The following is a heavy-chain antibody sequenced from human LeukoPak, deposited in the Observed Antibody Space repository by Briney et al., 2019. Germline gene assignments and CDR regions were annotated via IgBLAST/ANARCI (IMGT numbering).Heavy chain of an antibody. CDR3: ARDPESGSYFDY. CDR2: ISDDGSNK. J-gene: IGHJ4*02. CDR1: GFTFSSYA. D-gene: IGHD1-26*01. V-gene: IGHV3-30*04. Sequence: GGSLRLSCAASGFTFSSYAMHWVRQAPGKGLEWVAGISDDGSNKCYADSVKGRFTISRDNSKNTLYLQMNSLSAEDTAVYYCARDPESGSYFDYWGQGTLVTASS.